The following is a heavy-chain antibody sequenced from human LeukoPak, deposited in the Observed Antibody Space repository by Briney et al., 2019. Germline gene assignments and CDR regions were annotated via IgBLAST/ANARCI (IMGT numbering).Heavy chain of an antibody. CDR3: AATYCSSTSCRDAFDI. D-gene: IGHD2-2*01. Sequence: GESLKISCKGSGYSFTSYWIGWVRQMPGKGLEWMGIIYPGDSDTRYSPSFQGQVTISADKSISTAYLQWSSLKASDTAMYYYAATYCSSTSCRDAFDIWGQGTMVTVSS. V-gene: IGHV5-51*01. CDR2: IYPGDSDT. J-gene: IGHJ3*02. CDR1: GYSFTSYW.